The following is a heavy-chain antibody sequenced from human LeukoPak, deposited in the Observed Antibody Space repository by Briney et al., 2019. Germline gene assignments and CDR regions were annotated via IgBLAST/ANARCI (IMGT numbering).Heavy chain of an antibody. CDR3: ARAQYSSSWYDAFDI. Sequence: GGSLRLSCAASGFTFSSYSMNWVRQAPGKGLEWVSSISSSSSYIYYADSVKGRFTISRDNAKNSLYLQMNGLRAEDTAVYYCARAQYSSSWYDAFDIWGQGTMVTVSS. CDR1: GFTFSSYS. V-gene: IGHV3-21*01. J-gene: IGHJ3*02. CDR2: ISSSSSYI. D-gene: IGHD6-13*01.